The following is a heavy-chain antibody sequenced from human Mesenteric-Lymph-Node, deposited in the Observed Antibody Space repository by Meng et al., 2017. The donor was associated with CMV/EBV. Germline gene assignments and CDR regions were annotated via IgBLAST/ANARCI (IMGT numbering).Heavy chain of an antibody. D-gene: IGHD3-3*01. J-gene: IGHJ4*02. CDR1: GGTFSSYA. Sequence: SVKVSCKASGGTFSSYAISWVRRAPGQGLEWMGGIIPIFGTANYAQKFQGRVTITTDESTSTAYMELSSLRSEDTAVYYCARGTIFGVVTPFDYWGQGTLVTVSS. V-gene: IGHV1-69*05. CDR2: IIPIFGTA. CDR3: ARGTIFGVVTPFDY.